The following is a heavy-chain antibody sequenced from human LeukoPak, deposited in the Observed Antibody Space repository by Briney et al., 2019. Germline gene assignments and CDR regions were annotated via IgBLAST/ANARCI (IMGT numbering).Heavy chain of an antibody. CDR3: ARDSYGYNSGVRDY. J-gene: IGHJ4*02. D-gene: IGHD5-24*01. CDR2: ISSSGSTI. CDR1: GFTFSSYE. Sequence: EGSLRLSCAASGFTFSSYEMNWVRQAPGKGLEWVSYISSSGSTIYYADSVKGRFTISRDNAKNSLYLQMNSLRAEDTAVYYCARDSYGYNSGVRDYWGQGTLVIVSS. V-gene: IGHV3-48*03.